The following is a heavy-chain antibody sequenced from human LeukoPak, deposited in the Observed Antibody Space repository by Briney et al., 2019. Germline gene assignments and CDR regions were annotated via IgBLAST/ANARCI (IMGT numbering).Heavy chain of an antibody. CDR3: ARILQYSSSSDY. CDR1: GGPITSGSYY. Sequence: PSETLSLTCTVSGGPITSGSYYWGWIRQPPGKGLEWIGSIYYTGSTYYNPSLKSRVTISVDTSKNQFSLKLSSVTAADTAVYYCARILQYSSSSDYWGQGTLVTVSS. CDR2: IYYTGST. D-gene: IGHD6-6*01. J-gene: IGHJ4*02. V-gene: IGHV4-39*07.